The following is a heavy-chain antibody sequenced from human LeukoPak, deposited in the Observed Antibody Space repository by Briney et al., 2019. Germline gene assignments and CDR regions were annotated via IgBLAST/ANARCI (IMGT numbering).Heavy chain of an antibody. J-gene: IGHJ4*02. CDR2: IYPVDSET. CDR1: GYTYTKSW. V-gene: IGHV5-51*01. D-gene: IGHD2-2*02. CDR3: ARQGCTTTSCHTIDY. Sequence: GESLKISCNGSGYTYTKSWIAWVRQMPGKGLELMGIIYPVDSETRYSPSFQGQVTISVDKSISTAYLQWSSLKASDTAMYYCARQGCTTTSCHTIDYWGQGTLVTVSS.